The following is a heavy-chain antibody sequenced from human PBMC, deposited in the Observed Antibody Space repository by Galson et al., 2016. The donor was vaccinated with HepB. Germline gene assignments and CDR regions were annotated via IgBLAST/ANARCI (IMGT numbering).Heavy chain of an antibody. CDR3: AKDIIAVAIIWGIGAFDI. CDR2: ISGSGGGT. CDR1: GFTFSSYA. J-gene: IGHJ3*02. Sequence: SLRLSCAASGFTFSSYAMSWVRQAPGKGLEWVSAISGSGGGTYYADSVKGRFTISRDNSKNTLYLQMNSLRAEDTAVYYCAKDIIAVAIIWGIGAFDIWGQGTMVTVSS. D-gene: IGHD6-19*01. V-gene: IGHV3-23*01.